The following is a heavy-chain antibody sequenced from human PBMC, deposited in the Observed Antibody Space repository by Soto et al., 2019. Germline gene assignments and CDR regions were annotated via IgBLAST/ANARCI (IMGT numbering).Heavy chain of an antibody. J-gene: IGHJ4*02. CDR2: ISSRSSLI. CDR3: VRERGEYDSGWYIDR. V-gene: IGHV3-21*06. D-gene: IGHD6-19*01. Sequence: RRLSCAASGFSLSSHSFNWVRQAPGQGLEWVAYISSRSSLILYADSVRGRFVISRDNALNSLYLQMNSPRDEDTAMYYCVRERGEYDSGWYIDRWGQGTPVTVSS. CDR1: GFSLSSHS.